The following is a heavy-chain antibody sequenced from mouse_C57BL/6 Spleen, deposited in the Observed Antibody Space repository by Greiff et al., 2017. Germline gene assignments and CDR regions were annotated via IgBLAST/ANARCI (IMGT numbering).Heavy chain of an antibody. Sequence: VMLVESGPGLVAPSQSLSITCTVSGFSLTSYAISWVRQPPGKGLEWLGVIWTGGGTNYNSALKSRLSISKDNYKSQVFLKMNRRRTEDTARYYCARTITTVVATEGWYFDVWGTGTTVTVSS. V-gene: IGHV2-9-1*01. J-gene: IGHJ1*03. CDR1: GFSLTSYA. CDR2: IWTGGGT. CDR3: ARTITTVVATEGWYFDV. D-gene: IGHD1-1*01.